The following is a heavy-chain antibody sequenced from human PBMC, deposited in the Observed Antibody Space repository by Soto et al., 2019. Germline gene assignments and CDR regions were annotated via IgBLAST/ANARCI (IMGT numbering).Heavy chain of an antibody. J-gene: IGHJ3*02. CDR3: AKVRERQNDAFDI. Sequence: QVQLVESGGGVVQPGRSLRLSCAASGFTFSTYAMHWFRQAPGKGLEWVAIISDDGINKYYADSVRGRFTISRDNSKNTVYLQMNSLRAEDTDVYYCAKVRERQNDAFDIWGQGTMVTVSS. D-gene: IGHD1-26*01. V-gene: IGHV3-30-3*01. CDR1: GFTFSTYA. CDR2: ISDDGINK.